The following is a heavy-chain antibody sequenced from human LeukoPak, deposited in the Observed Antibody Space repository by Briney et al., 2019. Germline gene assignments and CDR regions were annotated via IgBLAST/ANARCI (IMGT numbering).Heavy chain of an antibody. CDR1: GYTFSSYA. D-gene: IGHD5-12*01. V-gene: IGHV3-30*04. Sequence: LRLSCEASGYTFSSYAMHWVRQAPGKGLEWVAVISYDGSNKYYADSVKGRFTISRDISKNTLYLQMNSLRAEDTAVYYCARAVIGADYWGQGTLVTVSS. CDR2: ISYDGSNK. CDR3: ARAVIGADY. J-gene: IGHJ4*02.